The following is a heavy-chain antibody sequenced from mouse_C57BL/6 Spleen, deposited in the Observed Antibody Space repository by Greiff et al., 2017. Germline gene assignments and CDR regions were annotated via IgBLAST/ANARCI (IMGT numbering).Heavy chain of an antibody. D-gene: IGHD1-1*01. CDR3: ATRGSSYGAY. V-gene: IGHV2-6*01. J-gene: IGHJ3*01. CDR2: IWGVGST. Sequence: QVQLQQSGPGLVAPSQSLSITCTVSGFSLTSYGVDWVRQSPGKGLEWLGVIWGVGSTNYNSDLKSRLSISKDNSKSQVFLKMNSLQTYDTAMYYCATRGSSYGAYWGQGTLVTVSA. CDR1: GFSLTSYG.